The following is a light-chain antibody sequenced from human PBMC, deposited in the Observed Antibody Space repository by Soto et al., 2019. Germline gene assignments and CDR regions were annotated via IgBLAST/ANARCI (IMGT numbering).Light chain of an antibody. V-gene: IGLV1-40*01. CDR1: SSNIGAGYD. CDR2: GNI. Sequence: QSVLTQPPSVSGAPGQRVTISCTGSSSNIGAGYDVHWYQQLPGTAPKLLIYGNINRPSGVPDRFSGSKSGTSASLAITGLQAEDEADYYGQSYDSSLSADYVFGTGTKLTVL. J-gene: IGLJ1*01. CDR3: QSYDSSLSADYV.